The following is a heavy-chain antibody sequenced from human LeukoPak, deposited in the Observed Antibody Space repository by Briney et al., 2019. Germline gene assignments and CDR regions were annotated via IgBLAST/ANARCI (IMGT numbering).Heavy chain of an antibody. V-gene: IGHV3-9*01. Sequence: GGSLRLSCAASGFTFDDYAMHWVRQAPGKGLEWVSGISWNSGSIGYADSVKGRFTISRDNAKHSLYLQMNSLRAEDTALYYCAKALPTDYDFWXXXXXXGMDVWXXGXTVTV. CDR3: AKALPTDYDFWXXXXXXGMDV. J-gene: IGHJ6*01. CDR2: ISWNSGSI. CDR1: GFTFDDYA. D-gene: IGHD3-3*01.